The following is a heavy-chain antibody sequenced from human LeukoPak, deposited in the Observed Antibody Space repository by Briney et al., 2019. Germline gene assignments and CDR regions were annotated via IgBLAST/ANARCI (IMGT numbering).Heavy chain of an antibody. V-gene: IGHV4-34*01. Sequence: SETLSLTCTVSGGSINSYYWSWIRQPPGKGLEWIGEINHSGSTNYNPSLKSRVTISVDTSKNQFSLKLSSVTAADTAVYYCARGSGLFDPWGQGTLVTVSS. J-gene: IGHJ5*02. CDR1: GGSINSYY. CDR3: ARGSGLFDP. CDR2: INHSGST.